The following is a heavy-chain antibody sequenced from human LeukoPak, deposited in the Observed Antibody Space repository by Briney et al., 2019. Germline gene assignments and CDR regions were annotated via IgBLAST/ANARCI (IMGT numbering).Heavy chain of an antibody. CDR3: ASYLTSIPSGMDV. V-gene: IGHV3-74*01. CDR1: GFTFSRYW. Sequence: GGSLRLSCAASGFTFSRYWMHWLRQAPGKGLVWVSRISTDGSSTTYADSVKGRFTISRDNCRNTLYLQMYSLRAEDTAVYYCASYLTSIPSGMDVWGQGTTVTVSS. D-gene: IGHD2/OR15-2a*01. J-gene: IGHJ6*02. CDR2: ISTDGSST.